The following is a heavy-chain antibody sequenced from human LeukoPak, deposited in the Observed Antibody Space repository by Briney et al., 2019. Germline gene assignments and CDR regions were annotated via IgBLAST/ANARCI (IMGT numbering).Heavy chain of an antibody. Sequence: GGSRRLSCAASGFTFSAFWMTWVRQAPGKWLEWVANIKQDGSEIYYADSVRGRFTISRDNAKNSLYLQMNSLRAEDSALYYCARVAYNSGWNIGHWGQGTLVTVSS. CDR1: GFTFSAFW. J-gene: IGHJ4*02. CDR2: IKQDGSEI. D-gene: IGHD5-12*01. V-gene: IGHV3-7*04. CDR3: ARVAYNSGWNIGH.